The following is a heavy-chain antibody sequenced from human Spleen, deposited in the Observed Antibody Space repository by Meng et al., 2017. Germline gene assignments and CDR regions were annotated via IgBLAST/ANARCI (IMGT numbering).Heavy chain of an antibody. J-gene: IGHJ4*02. Sequence: GGSLRLSCAASGFTFSDYYMSWIRQAPGKGLEWVANINQDGSEKYYVDSVKGRFTISRDNAKNSLYLQMNSLRAEDTAVYYCAKDDQYAYYDYWGQGTLVTVSS. CDR3: AKDDQYAYYDY. CDR2: INQDGSEK. V-gene: IGHV3-7*01. D-gene: IGHD3-10*01. CDR1: GFTFSDYY.